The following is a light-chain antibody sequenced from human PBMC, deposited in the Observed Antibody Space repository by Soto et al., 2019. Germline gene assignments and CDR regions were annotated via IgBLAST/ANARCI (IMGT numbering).Light chain of an antibody. Sequence: DIQMTQSPSTLSASVGDRVTITCRASQSISSWLAWYQQKPGKAPKLLIYNASSLESGVPSRFSGRGSGTEFTLTISSLQPDDFATYYCQKYNSSPTFGQGTKVEIK. V-gene: IGKV1-5*03. J-gene: IGKJ1*01. CDR3: QKYNSSPT. CDR2: NAS. CDR1: QSISSW.